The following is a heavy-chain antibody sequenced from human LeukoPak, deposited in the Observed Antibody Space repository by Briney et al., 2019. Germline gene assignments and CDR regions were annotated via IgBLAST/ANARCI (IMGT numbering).Heavy chain of an antibody. V-gene: IGHV3-21*01. CDR3: ARSTGDYDILTGFYYFDY. D-gene: IGHD3-9*01. CDR1: GFTLSRHA. CDR2: ISSSSSYI. Sequence: GGSLRLSCAASGFTLSRHAMNWVRQAPGKGLEWVSSISSSSSYIYYADSVKGRFTISRDNAKNSLYLQMNSLRAEDTAVYYCARSTGDYDILTGFYYFDYWGQGTLVTVSS. J-gene: IGHJ4*02.